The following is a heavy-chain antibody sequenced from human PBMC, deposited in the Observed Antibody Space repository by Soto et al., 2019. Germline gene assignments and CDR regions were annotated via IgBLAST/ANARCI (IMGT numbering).Heavy chain of an antibody. CDR2: SHNDGAA. CDR1: GGTIDSGGYY. D-gene: IGHD3-10*01. J-gene: IGHJ5*02. Sequence: SETLTLTCTISGGTIDSGGYYWSRHRQQPGEGREWTGYSHNDGAAYDNPSLTGRISISANRSKTQFPLNLYSVNTADTGVYYGEREGAGSYCFDHWGPGVLVTVSS. V-gene: IGHV4-31*03. CDR3: EREGAGSYCFDH.